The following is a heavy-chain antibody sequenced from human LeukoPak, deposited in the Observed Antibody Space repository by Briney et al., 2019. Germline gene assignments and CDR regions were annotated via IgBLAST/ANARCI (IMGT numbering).Heavy chain of an antibody. Sequence: ASVKVSCKTSGGTFSSYAISWVRQAPGQGLEWMGAIIPIFGTANYAQKFQGRVTITADESTSTAYMELSSLRSEDTAVYYCARKAGSTGYYIFDYWGQGTLVTVPS. CDR1: GGTFSSYA. J-gene: IGHJ4*02. CDR3: ARKAGSTGYYIFDY. D-gene: IGHD3-9*01. V-gene: IGHV1-69*13. CDR2: IIPIFGTA.